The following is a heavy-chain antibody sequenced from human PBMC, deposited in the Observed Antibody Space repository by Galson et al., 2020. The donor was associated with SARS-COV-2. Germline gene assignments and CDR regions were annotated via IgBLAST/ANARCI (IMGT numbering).Heavy chain of an antibody. CDR3: ARLKGIAGGLDY. CDR2: THYGGTT. D-gene: IGHD6-13*01. CDR1: GDSISSNNYY. J-gene: IGHJ4*02. Sequence: SQTLSLTCTVSGDSISSNNYYWGWIRQPPGKGLEWIGNTHYGGTTYYNPSLKSRVTISIDTSKDQFSLKLRSVTAADTAVYYCARLKGIAGGLDYWGRGARVAVSS. V-gene: IGHV4-39*01.